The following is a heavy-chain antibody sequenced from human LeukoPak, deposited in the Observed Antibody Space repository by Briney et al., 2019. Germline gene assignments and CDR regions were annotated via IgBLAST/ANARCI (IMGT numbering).Heavy chain of an antibody. CDR1: GVTFSSYA. CDR3: AREGGELVGVLLWFGELLPFDY. V-gene: IGHV3-30*04. J-gene: IGHJ4*02. D-gene: IGHD3-10*01. CDR2: ISYDGSNK. Sequence: GGSLRLSCAASGVTFSSYAMHWVRQAPGKGLEWGAVISYDGSNKYYADSVKGRFTISRDNSKNTLYLQMNSLRAEDTAVYYCAREGGELVGVLLWFGELLPFDYWGQGTLVTVSS.